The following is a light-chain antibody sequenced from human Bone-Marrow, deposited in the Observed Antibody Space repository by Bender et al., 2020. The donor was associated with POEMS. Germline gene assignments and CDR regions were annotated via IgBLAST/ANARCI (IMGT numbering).Light chain of an antibody. V-gene: IGLV1-44*01. CDR2: GGN. CDR3: AAWDDSLSAVV. Sequence: QSVLTQPPSASGTPGQRVTISCSGSGSNIGSNTVNWYQHLPGTPPKLLTYGGNQRPSGVPDRFSGSKSGTSASLAISGLRSEDEANYYCAAWDDSLSAVVFGGGTKVTVL. CDR1: GSNIGSNT. J-gene: IGLJ3*02.